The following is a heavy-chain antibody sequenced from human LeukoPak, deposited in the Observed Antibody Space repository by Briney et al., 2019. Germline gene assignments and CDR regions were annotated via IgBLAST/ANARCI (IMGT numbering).Heavy chain of an antibody. CDR3: ASKSYSGSYTFDY. Sequence: SGTLSLTCAVSGGSISRSTWWSWVRQPPGKGLEWIGEIDHSGSANYNPSLKSRLTISVDKSRNQFSLILSSVTAADTAVYYCASKSYSGSYTFDYWGQGTLVTVSS. V-gene: IGHV4-4*02. J-gene: IGHJ4*02. CDR2: IDHSGSA. CDR1: GGSISRSTW. D-gene: IGHD1-26*01.